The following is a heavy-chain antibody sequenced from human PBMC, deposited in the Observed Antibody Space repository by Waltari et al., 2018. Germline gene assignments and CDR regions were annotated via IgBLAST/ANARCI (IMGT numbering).Heavy chain of an antibody. CDR2: INPNSGGT. CDR3: ARAYIAAAGTSALGYYYYGMDV. D-gene: IGHD6-13*01. J-gene: IGHJ6*02. Sequence: QVQLVQSGAEVKKPGASVKVSCKASGYTFTGYYMHWVRQAPGQGLEWMGWINPNSGGTNYAQKFQGWVTMTRDTSISTAYMELSRLRSDDTAVYYCARAYIAAAGTSALGYYYYGMDVWGQGTTVTVSS. V-gene: IGHV1-2*04. CDR1: GYTFTGYY.